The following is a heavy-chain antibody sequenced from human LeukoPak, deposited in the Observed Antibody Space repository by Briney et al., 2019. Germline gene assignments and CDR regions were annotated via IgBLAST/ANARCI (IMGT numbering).Heavy chain of an antibody. CDR2: IYAGGST. Sequence: SETLSLTCTVSGGSVSSYSWSWIRQPAGKGLEWIGRIYAGGSTNYNPSLKSRVTMSLDTSKNQFSLNLSSVTAADTAVYYCARAQDCSSGCYRFFDYWGQGTLVTVSS. J-gene: IGHJ4*02. CDR1: GGSVSSYS. CDR3: ARAQDCSSGCYRFFDY. D-gene: IGHD6-19*01. V-gene: IGHV4-4*07.